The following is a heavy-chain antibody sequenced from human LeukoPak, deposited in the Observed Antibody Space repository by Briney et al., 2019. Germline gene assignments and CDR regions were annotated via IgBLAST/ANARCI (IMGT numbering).Heavy chain of an antibody. V-gene: IGHV3-21*01. CDR1: GFTFSRYS. CDR2: INMLSNYI. D-gene: IGHD6-13*01. CDR3: ARDSHSSSWYSEFDY. Sequence: GALRLSCAASGFTFSRYSMNWVRQATGKGLEWVSSINMLSNYIYYADSVKGRFTISRDNSKNSLYLQMNSLRAEDTAVYYCARDSHSSSWYSEFDYWGQGTLVTVSS. J-gene: IGHJ4*02.